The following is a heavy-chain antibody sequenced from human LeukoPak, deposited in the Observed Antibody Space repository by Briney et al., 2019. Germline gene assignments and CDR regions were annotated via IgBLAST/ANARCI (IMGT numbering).Heavy chain of an antibody. CDR3: ARDLAAQCRSTSCYRDAFDI. D-gene: IGHD2-2*01. CDR1: GYTFTSYG. J-gene: IGHJ3*02. Sequence: ASVKVSCKASGYTFTSYGISWVRQAPGQGLEWMGWISAYNGNTNYAQKLQGRVTMTTDTSTSTAYMELRSLRSDDTAVYYCARDLAAQCRSTSCYRDAFDIWGQGTMVTVSS. CDR2: ISAYNGNT. V-gene: IGHV1-18*01.